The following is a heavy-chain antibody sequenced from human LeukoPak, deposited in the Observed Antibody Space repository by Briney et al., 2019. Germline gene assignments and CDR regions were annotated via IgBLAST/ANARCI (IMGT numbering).Heavy chain of an antibody. J-gene: IGHJ6*02. Sequence: PGGSLRLSCAASGYTSYDYAIHCVPDAPREGLECVSLMCGDGGSTYYADSVKGRFTISRDNSKNSLYLQMNSLRTEDTALYYCAKVRAARPSYYYYGMDVWGQGTTVTVSS. D-gene: IGHD6-6*01. CDR1: GYTSYDYA. CDR2: MCGDGGST. CDR3: AKVRAARPSYYYYGMDV. V-gene: IGHV3-43*02.